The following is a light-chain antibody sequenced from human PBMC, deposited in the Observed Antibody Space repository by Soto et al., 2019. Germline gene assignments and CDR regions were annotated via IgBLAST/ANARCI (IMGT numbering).Light chain of an antibody. Sequence: EVVMTQSPLSLPVTLGQPASISCRSSQSVVHRNGGTYLTWFQQRPGHSPRRLIYEVSKRDSGVPDRFSGSGSGTDFTLKISRVEAEDVGVYYCMQGTHWPWTFGQGTRLEIK. CDR2: EVS. CDR3: MQGTHWPWT. V-gene: IGKV2-30*02. J-gene: IGKJ2*01. CDR1: QSVVHRNGGTY.